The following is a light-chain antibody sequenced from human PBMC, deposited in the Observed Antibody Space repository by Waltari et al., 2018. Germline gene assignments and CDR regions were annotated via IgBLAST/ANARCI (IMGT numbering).Light chain of an antibody. CDR2: VNSDGSH. Sequence: QLVLTQSPSASASLGASVKLTCTLSSGHSSNVIAWLQQQPEKGPRYFMKVNSDGSHSKGDEIPDRFSGSSSGAERYLTISSLQSEDEADYYCQTGGHGTWVFGGGTKLTVL. CDR1: SGHSSNV. V-gene: IGLV4-69*01. J-gene: IGLJ3*02. CDR3: QTGGHGTWV.